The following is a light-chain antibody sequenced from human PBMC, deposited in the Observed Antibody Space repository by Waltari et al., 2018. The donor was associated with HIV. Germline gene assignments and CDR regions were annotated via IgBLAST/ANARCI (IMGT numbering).Light chain of an antibody. CDR3: ASWDDNLNHWV. V-gene: IGLV1-44*01. CDR2: RNE. Sequence: QSVLTQTPSASRAPGQRILMSCSGANSNLGNNFVPWFHQVSGGAPKLVIYRNEQRPSGVPARFSAAKSGSTASLAIAGLQSDDEAEYFCASWDDNLNHWVFGGGTKLTV. J-gene: IGLJ3*02. CDR1: NSNLGNNF.